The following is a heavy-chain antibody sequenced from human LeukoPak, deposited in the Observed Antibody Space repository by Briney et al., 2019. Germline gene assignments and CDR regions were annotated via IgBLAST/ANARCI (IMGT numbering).Heavy chain of an antibody. CDR1: GGSISSSNW. V-gene: IGHV4-4*02. CDR3: ARLGRGDTAMAIRY. J-gene: IGHJ4*02. D-gene: IGHD5-18*01. CDR2: IYHSGST. Sequence: SETLSLTCAVSGGSISSSNWWRWVRQPPGKGLEWIGEIYHSGSTNYNPSLKSRVTISVDKSKNQFSLKLSSVTAADTAVYYCARLGRGDTAMAIRYWGQGTLVTVSS.